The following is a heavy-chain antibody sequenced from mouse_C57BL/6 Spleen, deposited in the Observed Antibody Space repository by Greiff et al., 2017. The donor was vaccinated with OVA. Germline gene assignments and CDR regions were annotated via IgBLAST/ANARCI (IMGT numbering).Heavy chain of an antibody. D-gene: IGHD3-1*01. Sequence: VQLKESGPGLVKPSQSLSLTCSVTGYSITSGYYWNWIRQFPGNKLEWMGYISYDGSNNYNPSLKNRISITRDTSKNQFFLKLNSVTTEDTATYYCARDLGRGGALDYWGQGTTLTVSS. CDR1: GYSITSGYY. CDR2: ISYDGSN. J-gene: IGHJ2*01. V-gene: IGHV3-6*01. CDR3: ARDLGRGGALDY.